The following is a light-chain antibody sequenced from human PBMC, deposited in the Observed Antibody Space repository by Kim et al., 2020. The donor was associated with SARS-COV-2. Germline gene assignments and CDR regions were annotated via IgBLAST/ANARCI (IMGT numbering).Light chain of an antibody. J-gene: IGLJ3*02. CDR1: SGSISSNY. CDR3: QSYDGTNWV. Sequence: GKTVTISCTRSSGSISSNYVQWYQQRPGSVPTIVIYEDKLRPSGVSDRLSGSIASSSNSASLTISGLKTEDEADYYCQSYDGTNWVFGGGTHLTVL. V-gene: IGLV6-57*03. CDR2: EDK.